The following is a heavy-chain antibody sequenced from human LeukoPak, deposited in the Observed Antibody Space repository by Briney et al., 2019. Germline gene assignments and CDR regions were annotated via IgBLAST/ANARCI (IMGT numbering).Heavy chain of an antibody. CDR2: ISGSGGNT. Sequence: GGSLRLSCAASAFTFSTYAMSWVRQAPGKGLGWVSVISGSGGNTYYADSVKGRFTISRDNAKNSLYLQMNSLKTEDTAVYYCTRPAGYCSGGSCNIYYYYYMDVWGKGTTVTVSS. CDR3: TRPAGYCSGGSCNIYYYYYMDV. D-gene: IGHD2-15*01. V-gene: IGHV3-23*01. CDR1: AFTFSTYA. J-gene: IGHJ6*03.